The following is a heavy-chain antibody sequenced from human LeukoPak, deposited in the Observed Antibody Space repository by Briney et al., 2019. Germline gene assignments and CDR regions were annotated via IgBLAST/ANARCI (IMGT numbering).Heavy chain of an antibody. CDR1: GGSLGRSNTY. D-gene: IGHD2-21*01. V-gene: IGHV4-39*01. Sequence: SETLSLTCTVSGGSLGRSNTYWGWIRQTPGKGLEWLGTILHSGYTYNNPSLNSRATMSVDSSMNQFSLSLSSVTAADTAVYFCARHRGGGGYHYMDVWGKGTTVIVSS. J-gene: IGHJ6*03. CDR2: ILHSGYT. CDR3: ARHRGGGGYHYMDV.